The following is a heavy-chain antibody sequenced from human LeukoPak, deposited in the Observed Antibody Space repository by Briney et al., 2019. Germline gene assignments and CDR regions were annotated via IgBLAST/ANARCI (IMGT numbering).Heavy chain of an antibody. CDR2: ISSSGSTM. Sequence: GGSLRLSCAASGFTFSSYEMNWVRQAPGKGLEWVSYISSSGSTMYYADSVKGRFTISRDNAKKSLYLQMNSLRAEDTAVYYCAREISVAGAYYCYGMDVWGKGTTVTVSS. CDR3: AREISVAGAYYCYGMDV. D-gene: IGHD6-19*01. J-gene: IGHJ6*04. CDR1: GFTFSSYE. V-gene: IGHV3-48*03.